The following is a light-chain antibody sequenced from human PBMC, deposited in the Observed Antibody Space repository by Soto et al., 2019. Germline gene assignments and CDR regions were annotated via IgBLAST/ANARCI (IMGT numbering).Light chain of an antibody. CDR2: WAS. Sequence: DIVMTQSPDSLAVSLGERATIHCKSSQSILFTSDNKNYLAWYQQKSGQPPRLLIYWASTRESGVPDRFSGRGSGTDLSLTISSLEAEDVAVYYCQQHYTTPRTFGQGTKVEIK. J-gene: IGKJ1*01. V-gene: IGKV4-1*01. CDR1: QSILFTSDNKNY. CDR3: QQHYTTPRT.